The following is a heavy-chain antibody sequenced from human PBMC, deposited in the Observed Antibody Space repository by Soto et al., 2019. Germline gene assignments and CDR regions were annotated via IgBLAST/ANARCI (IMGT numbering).Heavy chain of an antibody. CDR1: GGSISSYY. CDR2: IYYRGST. CDR3: ASTNSYGDYFDY. V-gene: IGHV4-59*01. Sequence: SETLSLTCTVSGGSISSYYWSWIRQPPGKGLEWIGYIYYRGSTNYNPSLKSRVTISVDTSKNQFSLKLSSVTAADTAMYYCASTNSYGDYFDYWGQGTLVTVSS. D-gene: IGHD4-17*01. J-gene: IGHJ4*02.